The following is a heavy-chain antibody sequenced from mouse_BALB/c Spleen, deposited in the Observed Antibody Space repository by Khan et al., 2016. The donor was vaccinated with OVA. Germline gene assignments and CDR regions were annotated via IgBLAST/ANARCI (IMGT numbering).Heavy chain of an antibody. CDR3: ARQPYYHYNIMDY. CDR1: GFSLTNYG. CDR2: IWSDGST. J-gene: IGHJ4*01. D-gene: IGHD2-10*01. V-gene: IGHV2-6-1*01. Sequence: QVQLKQSGPGLVAPSQNLSITCTISGFSLTNYGIHWVRQPPGKGLEWLVVIWSDGSTTYNSALKSRLTISKDNSKCQVFLKMNSLQTDDTAMYFCARQPYYHYNIMDYWGQGTSVTVSS.